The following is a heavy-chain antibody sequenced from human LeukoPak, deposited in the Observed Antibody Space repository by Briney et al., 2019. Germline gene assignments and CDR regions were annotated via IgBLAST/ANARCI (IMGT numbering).Heavy chain of an antibody. V-gene: IGHV4-34*01. D-gene: IGHD2-2*02. CDR2: INHSGST. Sequence: SETLSLTCAVYGGSVRGYYWSWIRQPPGKGLEWIGEINHSGSTNYNPSLKSRVTISVDTSKNQFSLKLSSVTAADTAVYYCARDVDCSSTSCYIEPSWFDPWGQGTLVTVSS. CDR3: ARDVDCSSTSCYIEPSWFDP. CDR1: GGSVRGYY. J-gene: IGHJ5*02.